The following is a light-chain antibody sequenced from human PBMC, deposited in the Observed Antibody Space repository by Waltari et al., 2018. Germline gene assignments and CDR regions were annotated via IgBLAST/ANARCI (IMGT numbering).Light chain of an antibody. V-gene: IGKV6-21*01. CDR1: QSIGSS. CDR2: YVS. J-gene: IGKJ2*01. CDR3: HQSNSIPYT. Sequence: EIVLTQSPDFQSVTPKEKVTITCRASQSIGSSLHWYQQKPGQSPKLLIKYVSQSFSGVPSRVSGRGSGTDFNLTISGLEAEDAATYYCHQSNSIPYTFGQGTKLEIK.